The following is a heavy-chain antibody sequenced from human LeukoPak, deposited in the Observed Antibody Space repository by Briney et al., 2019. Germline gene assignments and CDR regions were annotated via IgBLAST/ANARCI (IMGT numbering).Heavy chain of an antibody. CDR1: GDSVSSNSAA. V-gene: IGHV6-1*01. Sequence: SQTLSLTCAISGDSVSSNSAAWNWIRQSPSRGLEWLGRTYYRSKWYNDYAVSMKSRITINPDTSKNQFSLQLNSVTPEDTAVYYCAREGYNYYDSSGPYYFDYWGQGTLVTVSS. CDR2: TYYRSKWYN. CDR3: AREGYNYYDSSGPYYFDY. J-gene: IGHJ4*02. D-gene: IGHD3-22*01.